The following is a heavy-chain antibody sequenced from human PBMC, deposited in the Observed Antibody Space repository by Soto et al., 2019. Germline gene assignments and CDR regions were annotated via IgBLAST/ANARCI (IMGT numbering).Heavy chain of an antibody. CDR2: ISYDGSNK. CDR1: GFSFSSNA. D-gene: IGHD2-15*01. J-gene: IGHJ4*02. V-gene: IGHV3-30*18. CDR3: AKDQDVRMVGPFDY. Sequence: QVQLVESGGGVVQPGRSLRLSCAASGFSFSSNAMHWVRQAPGKGLEWVAIISYDGSNKYFADSVKGRFTISRDNSKNTLYLQMNSLRVEDTAVYYCAKDQDVRMVGPFDYWGQGTLVTVSS.